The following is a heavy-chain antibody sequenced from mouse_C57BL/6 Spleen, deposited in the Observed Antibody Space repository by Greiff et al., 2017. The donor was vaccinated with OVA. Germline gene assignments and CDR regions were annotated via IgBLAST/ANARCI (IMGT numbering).Heavy chain of an antibody. CDR1: GYTFTSYW. CDR3: TRYYSNYYAMDY. D-gene: IGHD2-5*01. Sequence: VQLQQSGPVLARPGASVKMSCKTSGYTFTSYWMHWVKQRPGQGLEWIGAIYPGNSDTSYNQKFKGKAKLTAVTSASTAYMELSSLTNEDSAVYYCTRYYSNYYAMDYWGQGTSVTVSS. J-gene: IGHJ4*01. V-gene: IGHV1-5*01. CDR2: IYPGNSDT.